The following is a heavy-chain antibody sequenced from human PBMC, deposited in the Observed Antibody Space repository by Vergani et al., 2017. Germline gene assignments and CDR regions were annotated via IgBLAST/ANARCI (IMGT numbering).Heavy chain of an antibody. V-gene: IGHV3-30*03. D-gene: IGHD5-18*01. CDR2: ISYDGSNK. CDR1: GFTFSSYG. J-gene: IGHJ4*02. CDR3: AVGDTAMATGY. Sequence: QVQLVESGGGVVQPGRSLRLSCAASGFTFSSYGMHWVRQAPGKGLEWVAVISYDGSNKYYADSVKGRFTISRDNSKNTLYLQMNSLRAEDTALYYCAVGDTAMATGYWGQGTLVTVSS.